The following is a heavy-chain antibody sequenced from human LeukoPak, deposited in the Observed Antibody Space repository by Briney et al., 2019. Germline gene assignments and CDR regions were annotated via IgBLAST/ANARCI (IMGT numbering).Heavy chain of an antibody. D-gene: IGHD6-13*01. J-gene: IGHJ4*02. Sequence: SETLSLTCTVSGGSISSSSYYWGWIRQPLGKGLDRIGSIYYSGSTYYNPSLKSRVTVSVDTSKNQFSLKLSSVTAADTAVYYCARGRGSSSWYRGVFFDYWGQGTLVTVSS. CDR1: GGSISSSSYY. V-gene: IGHV4-39*01. CDR3: ARGRGSSSWYRGVFFDY. CDR2: IYYSGST.